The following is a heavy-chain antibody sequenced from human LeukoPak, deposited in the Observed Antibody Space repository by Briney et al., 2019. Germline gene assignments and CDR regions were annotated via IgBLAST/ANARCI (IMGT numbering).Heavy chain of an antibody. CDR3: AREGYGDYYFDN. D-gene: IGHD4-17*01. J-gene: IGHJ4*02. Sequence: GGSLRLSCAASGFTFSSYSMNWVRQAPGKGLEWVSSIGSVISYTYYADSVKGRFTISRDNAKNSLYLQMNSLRADDTAVYYCAREGYGDYYFDNWGQGTLVTVSS. V-gene: IGHV3-21*01. CDR1: GFTFSSYS. CDR2: IGSVISYT.